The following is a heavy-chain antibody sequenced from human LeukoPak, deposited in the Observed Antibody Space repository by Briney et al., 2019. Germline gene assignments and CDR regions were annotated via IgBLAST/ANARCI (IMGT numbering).Heavy chain of an antibody. CDR3: ARESSAGAFDI. CDR1: GFTFSSYE. D-gene: IGHD6-19*01. J-gene: IGHJ3*02. CDR2: ISSSGSTT. Sequence: PGGSLRLSCAASGFTFSSYEMNWVRQAPGKGLEWVSYISSSGSTTYYADSVKGRFTISRDNAKNSLYLQMNSLRAEDTAVYYCARESSAGAFDIWGQGTMVTVSS. V-gene: IGHV3-48*03.